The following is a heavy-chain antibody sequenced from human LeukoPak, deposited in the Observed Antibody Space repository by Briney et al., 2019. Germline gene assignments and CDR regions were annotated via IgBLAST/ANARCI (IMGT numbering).Heavy chain of an antibody. D-gene: IGHD2-15*01. Sequence: SETLSLTCTVSGGSIISSDYHWGWVRQPPGKGLEWIGTISYSGNTGYNPSLRSRVTISVDTSNNQFSLRLGSVTAAGTAVYHCARHCCSGPAKRVFDIWGQGTMDTVSS. V-gene: IGHV4-39*01. J-gene: IGHJ3*02. CDR2: ISYSGNT. CDR3: ARHCCSGPAKRVFDI. CDR1: GGSIISSDYH.